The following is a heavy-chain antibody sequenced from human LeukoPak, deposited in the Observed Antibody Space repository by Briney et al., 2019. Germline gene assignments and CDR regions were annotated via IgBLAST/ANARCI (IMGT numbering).Heavy chain of an antibody. D-gene: IGHD1-1*01. V-gene: IGHV3-21*01. CDR1: GFTFSSYS. CDR2: ISSSSSYI. J-gene: IGHJ4*02. Sequence: PGGSLRLSCAASGFTFSSYSMNWVRQAPGKGLEWVSSISSSSSYIYYADSVKGRFTISRDNAKNSLYLQMNSLRAEDTAVYYCARGYNWNGRSWDYWGQGTLVTVSS. CDR3: ARGYNWNGRSWDY.